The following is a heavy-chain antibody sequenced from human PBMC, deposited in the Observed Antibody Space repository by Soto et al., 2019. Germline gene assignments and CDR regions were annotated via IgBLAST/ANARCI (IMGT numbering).Heavy chain of an antibody. CDR3: ARDGISSHDAFDI. D-gene: IGHD6-13*01. CDR1: GFTVSSNY. Sequence: PGGSLRLSCAASGFTVSSNYMSWVRQAPGKGLEWVSVIYSGGSTYYADSVKGRFTISRDNSKNTLYLQMNSLRAEDTAVYYCARDGISSHDAFDIWGQGTMVTVSS. CDR2: IYSGGST. J-gene: IGHJ3*02. V-gene: IGHV3-66*01.